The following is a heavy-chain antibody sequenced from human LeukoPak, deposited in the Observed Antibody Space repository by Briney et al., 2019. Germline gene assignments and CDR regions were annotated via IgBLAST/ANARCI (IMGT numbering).Heavy chain of an antibody. Sequence: GGSLRLSCGVSGFTFSSYAMHWVRQAPGKGLKWVAVTSFDGSDNYYADSVKGRFTISRDNSKNTLYLQMNSLRPDDTAVYYCARAPGTMIVVDYWGQGTLVTVSS. V-gene: IGHV3-30*04. CDR2: TSFDGSDN. CDR1: GFTFSSYA. J-gene: IGHJ4*02. CDR3: ARAPGTMIVVDY. D-gene: IGHD3-22*01.